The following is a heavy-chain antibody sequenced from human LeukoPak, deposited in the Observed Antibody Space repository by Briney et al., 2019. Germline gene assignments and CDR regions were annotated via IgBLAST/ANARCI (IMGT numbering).Heavy chain of an antibody. V-gene: IGHV3-66*01. J-gene: IGHJ4*02. D-gene: IGHD5-18*01. CDR2: IYSGGST. Sequence: GGSLRLSCAASGFTVSSNYMSCGRQAPGKGLEGGSVIYSGGSTYYADSVKGRFTISRDNSKNTLYLQMNSLRAEDTAVYYCASNVDTAMVTLDYWGQGTLVTVSS. CDR3: ASNVDTAMVTLDY. CDR1: GFTVSSNY.